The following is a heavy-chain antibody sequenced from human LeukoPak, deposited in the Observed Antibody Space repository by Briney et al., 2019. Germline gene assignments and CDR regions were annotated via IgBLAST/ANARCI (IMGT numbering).Heavy chain of an antibody. CDR2: ISGSGGST. CDR3: ARDLTFQH. CDR1: GFTFSSYA. V-gene: IGHV3-23*01. Sequence: GASLRLSCAASGFTFSSYAMSWVRQAPGKGLEWVSAISGSGGSTYYADSVKGRFTISRDNAKNSLYLQMNSPRAEDTAVYYCARDLTFQHWGQGTLVTVSS. D-gene: IGHD3-10*01. J-gene: IGHJ1*01.